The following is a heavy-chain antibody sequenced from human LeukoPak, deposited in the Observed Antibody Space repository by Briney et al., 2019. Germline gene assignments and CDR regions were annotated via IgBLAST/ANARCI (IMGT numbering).Heavy chain of an antibody. CDR2: IWYDGSNK. V-gene: IGHV3-33*01. CDR1: GFTFSSYG. Sequence: GGSLRLSCAASGFTFSSYGMHWVRQAPGKGLEWVAVIWYDGSNKYYADSVKGRFTISRDNSKNTLYLQMNSLRAEDTAVYYCARAAAPSDIVVVVAPDATLGAYWFDPWGQGTLVTVSS. CDR3: ARAAAPSDIVVVVAPDATLGAYWFDP. J-gene: IGHJ5*02. D-gene: IGHD2-15*01.